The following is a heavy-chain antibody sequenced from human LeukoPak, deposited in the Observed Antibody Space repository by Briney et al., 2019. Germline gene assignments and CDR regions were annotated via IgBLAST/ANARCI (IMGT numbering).Heavy chain of an antibody. D-gene: IGHD3-16*02. V-gene: IGHV3-7*01. CDR1: GFTFSTYW. J-gene: IGHJ4*02. Sequence: GGTLRLSCAASGFTFSTYWMSWVRQAPGKGLEWVANIHQDGNEKYYVDSVKGRFTISRDNAKNSLYLQMNSLRAEDTAVYYCARDRFYRPYYWGQGTLVTVSS. CDR2: IHQDGNEK. CDR3: ARDRFYRPYY.